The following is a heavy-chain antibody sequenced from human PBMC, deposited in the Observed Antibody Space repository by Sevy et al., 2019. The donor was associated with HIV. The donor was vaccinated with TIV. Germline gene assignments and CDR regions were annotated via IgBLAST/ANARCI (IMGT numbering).Heavy chain of an antibody. Sequence: QLGGSLRLSCAASGFTFSSYGMHWVRQAPGKGLEWVAVIWYDGSNKYYADSVKGRFTISRDNSKNTLYLQMNSLRAEDTAVYYCARDWSRFLEWPPFYYYYGMDVWGQGTTVTVSS. V-gene: IGHV3-33*01. CDR2: IWYDGSNK. D-gene: IGHD3-3*01. J-gene: IGHJ6*02. CDR1: GFTFSSYG. CDR3: ARDWSRFLEWPPFYYYYGMDV.